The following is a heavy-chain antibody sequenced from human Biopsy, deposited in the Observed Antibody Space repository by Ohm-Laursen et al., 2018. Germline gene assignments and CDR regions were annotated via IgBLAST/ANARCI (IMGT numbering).Heavy chain of an antibody. CDR1: GDSISSYY. D-gene: IGHD3-3*01. V-gene: IGHV4-59*01. CDR2: VYYTGST. J-gene: IGHJ3*01. CDR3: ARLYRLDDYWNDDPPDAFDV. Sequence: GTLSLTCAVSGDSISSYYWSWIRQPPGKGLQWIGYVYYTGSTDYNPSLRGRVTITVDTSKNQFSLKLTPVTAADTAVFFCARLYRLDDYWNDDPPDAFDVWGQGTMVTVSS.